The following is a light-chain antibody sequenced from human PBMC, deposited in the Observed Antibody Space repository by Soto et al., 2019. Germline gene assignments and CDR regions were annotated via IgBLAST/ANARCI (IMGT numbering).Light chain of an antibody. CDR2: DAS. J-gene: IGKJ1*01. Sequence: IQLTQSPSSLSASVGDRVTITCRASQIISSWLAWYQQKPGKAPKLLIYDASSLESGVPSRFSGSGSGTEFTLTISSLQPDDFATYYCQQYNSYSTFGPATFGQGTKVDIK. V-gene: IGKV1-5*01. CDR3: QQYNSYSTFGPAT. CDR1: QIISSW.